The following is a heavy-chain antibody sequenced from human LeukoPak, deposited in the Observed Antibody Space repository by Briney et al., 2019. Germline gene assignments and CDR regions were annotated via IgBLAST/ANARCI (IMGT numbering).Heavy chain of an antibody. J-gene: IGHJ3*02. CDR2: IYHSGST. CDR1: GGSISSGGYS. D-gene: IGHD5-12*01. V-gene: IGHV4-30-2*01. Sequence: SETLSLTCAVSGGSISSGGYSWSWIRQPPGKGLEWIGYIYHSGSTYYNPSLESRVTISVDRSKNQFSLKLSSVTAADTAVYYCARGFRLRGYAFDIWGQGTMVTVSS. CDR3: ARGFRLRGYAFDI.